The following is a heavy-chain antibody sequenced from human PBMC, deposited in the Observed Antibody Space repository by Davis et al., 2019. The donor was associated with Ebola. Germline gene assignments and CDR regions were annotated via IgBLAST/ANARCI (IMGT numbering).Heavy chain of an antibody. V-gene: IGHV4-59*01. CDR1: GGSISSYY. J-gene: IGHJ4*02. D-gene: IGHD4-23*01. Sequence: PSETLSLTCTVSGGSISSYYWSWIRQPSGKGLEWIGYIYYSGSTNYNPSLKSRVTISVDTSKNQFSLKLSSVTAADTAVYYCARDGGSVDYFDYWGQGTLVTVSS. CDR2: IYYSGST. CDR3: ARDGGSVDYFDY.